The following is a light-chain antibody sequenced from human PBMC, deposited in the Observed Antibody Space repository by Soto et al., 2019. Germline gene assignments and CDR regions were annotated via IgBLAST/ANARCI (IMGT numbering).Light chain of an antibody. Sequence: DIQITQSPSSLSASVGDRVTITCRASQSISSHLNWYQHKPGRPPRLLIFASYILEGGVPSRFSGSGSDTYFTLTIDSLQPEDVATYYCQHSYIIPRYTLGQGTKVEI. CDR2: ASY. CDR3: QHSYIIPRYT. CDR1: QSISSH. J-gene: IGKJ2*01. V-gene: IGKV1-39*01.